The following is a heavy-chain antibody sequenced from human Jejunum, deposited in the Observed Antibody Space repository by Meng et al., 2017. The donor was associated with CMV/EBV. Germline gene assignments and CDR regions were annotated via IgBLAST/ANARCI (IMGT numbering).Heavy chain of an antibody. CDR3: ASGDPYYSLGLDP. V-gene: IGHV4-31*02. J-gene: IGHJ5*02. Sequence: VSGGSISSGNSCWSWFRQHPAKGLEWIGCIYYSGSTYYSPSLSSRLTISLDTSKNQFSLELNSVSAADAAVYYCASGDPYYSLGLDPWGQGTLVTVSS. D-gene: IGHD3-10*01. CDR2: IYYSGST. CDR1: GGSISSGNSC.